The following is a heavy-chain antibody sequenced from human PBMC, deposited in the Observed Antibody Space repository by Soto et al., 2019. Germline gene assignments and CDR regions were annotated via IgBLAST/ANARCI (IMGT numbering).Heavy chain of an antibody. CDR3: AGTSGTYYTPIDS. V-gene: IGHV4-30-4*01. CDR2: IYYNGNP. Sequence: SETMYLTCTVSGGSISGSDYYWSWIRQPPGKGLEWIGYIYYNGNPYYNPSLESRVTISVDASKNQFSLKLSSVTAADTAVYYCAGTSGTYYTPIDSWGQGTLVTVSS. J-gene: IGHJ4*02. D-gene: IGHD1-26*01. CDR1: GGSISGSDYY.